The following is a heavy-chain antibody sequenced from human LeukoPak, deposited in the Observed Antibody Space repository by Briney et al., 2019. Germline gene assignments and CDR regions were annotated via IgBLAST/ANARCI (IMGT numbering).Heavy chain of an antibody. CDR2: IYYSGST. J-gene: IGHJ4*02. Sequence: PSETLSLTCTVSGGSISSSSYYWGWIRQPPGKGLEWIGSIYYSGSTYYNPSLKSRVTISVDTSKNQFSLKLSSVTAADTAVYYCARQGSSSRLGYWGQGTLVTVSS. D-gene: IGHD6-13*01. CDR3: ARQGSSSRLGY. V-gene: IGHV4-39*01. CDR1: GGSISSSSYY.